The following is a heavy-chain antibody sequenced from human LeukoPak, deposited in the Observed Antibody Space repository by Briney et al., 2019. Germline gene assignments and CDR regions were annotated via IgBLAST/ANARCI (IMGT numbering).Heavy chain of an antibody. Sequence: PGGSLRLSCAASGFTFSNAWMSWVRQAPGKGLEWVGRIKSKTDGGTTDYAAPVKGRFTISRDDSKNTLYLQMNSLRAEDTAVYYCARPTRYFDWLGAFDIWGQGTMVTVSS. V-gene: IGHV3-15*01. J-gene: IGHJ3*02. CDR2: IKSKTDGGTT. D-gene: IGHD3-9*01. CDR3: ARPTRYFDWLGAFDI. CDR1: GFTFSNAW.